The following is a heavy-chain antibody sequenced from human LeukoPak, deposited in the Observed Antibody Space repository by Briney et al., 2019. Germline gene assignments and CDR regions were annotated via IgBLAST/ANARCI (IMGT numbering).Heavy chain of an antibody. D-gene: IGHD6-6*01. V-gene: IGHV3-9*01. CDR3: ARDDSSSSRGAHTDYYGMDV. J-gene: IGHJ6*02. Sequence: GRSLRLSCAASGFTFDDYAMHWVRQAPGKGLEWVSGISWNSGNIGYADSVKGRFTISRDNAKNSLYLQMNSLRAEDTAVYYCARDDSSSSRGAHTDYYGMDVWGQGTTVTVSS. CDR1: GFTFDDYA. CDR2: ISWNSGNI.